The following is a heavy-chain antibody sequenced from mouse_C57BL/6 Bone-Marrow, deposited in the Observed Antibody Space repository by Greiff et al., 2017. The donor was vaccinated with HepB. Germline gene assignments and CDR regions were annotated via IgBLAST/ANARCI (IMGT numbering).Heavy chain of an antibody. CDR1: GYTFTDYY. D-gene: IGHD1-1*01. J-gene: IGHJ4*01. Sequence: EVKLQQSGPELVKPGASVKISCKASGYTFTDYYMNWVKQSHGKSLEWIGDINPNNGGTSYNQKFKGKATLTVDKSSSTAYMELRSLTSEDSAVYYCARSLYYYGSSYVGNYAMDYWGQGTSVTVSS. CDR3: ARSLYYYGSSYVGNYAMDY. CDR2: INPNNGGT. V-gene: IGHV1-26*01.